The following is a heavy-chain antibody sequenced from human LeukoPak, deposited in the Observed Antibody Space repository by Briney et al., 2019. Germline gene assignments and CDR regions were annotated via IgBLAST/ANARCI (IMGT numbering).Heavy chain of an antibody. CDR3: ARENWFDP. V-gene: IGHV3-48*01. Sequence: GGSLRPSCAASGFTFSSYSMNWVRQAPGKGLEWVSYISSSSSTIYYADSVKGRFTISRDNAKNSLYLQMNSLRAEDTAVYYCARENWFDPWGQGTLVTVSS. J-gene: IGHJ5*02. CDR2: ISSSSSTI. CDR1: GFTFSSYS.